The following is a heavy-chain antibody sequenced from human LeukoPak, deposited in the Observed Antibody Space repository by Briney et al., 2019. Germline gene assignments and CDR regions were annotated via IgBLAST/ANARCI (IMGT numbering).Heavy chain of an antibody. CDR2: TYYRSKWYN. D-gene: IGHD3-10*01. Sequence: SQTLSLTCVISGDSVSSNSVAWNWIRQSPTRGLEWLGRTYYRSKWYNDYAVSVKSRISINPDTSKNQFSLQLNSVTPEDTAVYYCARDRSREGTYGSGSYFPGWFDPWGQGTLVTVSS. V-gene: IGHV6-1*01. CDR1: GDSVSSNSVA. CDR3: ARDRSREGTYGSGSYFPGWFDP. J-gene: IGHJ5*02.